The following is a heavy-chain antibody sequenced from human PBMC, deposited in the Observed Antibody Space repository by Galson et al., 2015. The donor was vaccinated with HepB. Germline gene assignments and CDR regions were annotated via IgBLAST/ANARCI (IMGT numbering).Heavy chain of an antibody. CDR1: GDSISSGGYY. V-gene: IGHV4-31*03. Sequence: LSLTCTVSGDSISSGGYYWTWIRQHPGKGLEWIGCIYYSGSTYYNPSLQSRLTISLDTSKNQFSLKLTSVTAADTAVYFCARWPAYDFWNTYVHSYALDVWGQGTTVTVSS. D-gene: IGHD3/OR15-3a*01. J-gene: IGHJ6*02. CDR2: IYYSGST. CDR3: ARWPAYDFWNTYVHSYALDV.